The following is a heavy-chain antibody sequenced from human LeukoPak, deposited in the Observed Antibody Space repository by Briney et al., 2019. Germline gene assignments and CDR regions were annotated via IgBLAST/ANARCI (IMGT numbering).Heavy chain of an antibody. CDR2: ISYIGST. Sequence: SETLSLTCTVSGGSISNYYWSWIRQPPGKRLEWIGYISYIGSTKYNPSLKSRVTISEDTSKKQFSLKLSSMTAADTAVYYCAGSYHYYMDVWGKGTTVTVSS. V-gene: IGHV4-59*01. J-gene: IGHJ6*03. CDR3: AGSYHYYMDV. CDR1: GGSISNYY.